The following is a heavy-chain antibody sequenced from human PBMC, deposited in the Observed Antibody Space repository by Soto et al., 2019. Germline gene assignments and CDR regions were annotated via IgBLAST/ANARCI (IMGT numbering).Heavy chain of an antibody. CDR3: ARDVSYYDSSGYNWFDP. CDR1: GYTFTSYY. Sequence: QVQLVQSGAEVKKPGASVKVSCKASGYTFTSYYMHWVRQAPGQGLEWMGIINPSGGSTSYAQKFQGRVTMTRDTSTSTVYMELSSLRSEDTAVYYCARDVSYYDSSGYNWFDPWGQGTLVTVSS. V-gene: IGHV1-46*01. J-gene: IGHJ5*02. D-gene: IGHD3-22*01. CDR2: INPSGGST.